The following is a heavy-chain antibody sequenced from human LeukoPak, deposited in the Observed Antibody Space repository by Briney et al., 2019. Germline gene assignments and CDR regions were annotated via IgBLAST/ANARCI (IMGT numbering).Heavy chain of an antibody. V-gene: IGHV4-39*01. CDR1: GGSISSRSYY. D-gene: IGHD3-16*02. CDR2: IYYSGST. J-gene: IGHJ4*02. CDR3: ASLQQLSNFDY. Sequence: SETLSLTCTVSGGSISSRSYYWSWIRQPPGKGLEWIGSIYYSGSTYYNPSLKSRVTISVDTSKNQFSLKLSSVTAADTAVYYCASLQQLSNFDYWGQGTLVTVSS.